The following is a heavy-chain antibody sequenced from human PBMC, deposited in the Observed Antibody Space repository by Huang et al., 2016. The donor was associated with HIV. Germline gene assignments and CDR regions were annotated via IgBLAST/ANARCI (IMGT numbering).Heavy chain of an antibody. CDR1: GCSISSSSYY. Sequence: QLQLQESGPGLVKPSETLSLTCTVSGCSISSSSYYWGWIRQPPGKGLEWIGTIYYSGRTYDNPPRKGRVTRSLDTSKNHFSLKRGSVTGADTAVYYCARHERWAMVRGVPQWGFDYWGQGTLVTVSS. CDR2: IYYSGRT. J-gene: IGHJ4*02. V-gene: IGHV4-39*01. D-gene: IGHD3-10*01. CDR3: ARHERWAMVRGVPQWGFDY.